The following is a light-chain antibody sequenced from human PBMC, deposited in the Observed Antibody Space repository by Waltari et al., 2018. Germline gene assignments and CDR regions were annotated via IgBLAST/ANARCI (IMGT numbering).Light chain of an antibody. CDR1: HSVLYSSNNKNY. V-gene: IGKV4-1*01. CDR2: WAS. CDR3: QQYYSTPPT. J-gene: IGKJ1*01. Sequence: DIVMTQSPDSLAVSLGERATINCKSRHSVLYSSNNKNYLAWYQQKPGQPPKLLIYWASTRESGVPDRFSGSGSGTDFTLTISSLQAEDVAVYYCQQYYSTPPTFGQGTKVEIK.